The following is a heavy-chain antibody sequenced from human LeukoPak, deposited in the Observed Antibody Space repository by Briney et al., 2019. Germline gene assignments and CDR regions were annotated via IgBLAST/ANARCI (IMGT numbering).Heavy chain of an antibody. D-gene: IGHD2/OR15-2a*01. CDR3: ARWTTIFDAFDI. J-gene: IGHJ3*02. Sequence: PSETLSLTCAVYGGSFSGYYWSWIRQSPGKGLEWIGSVYYDGSMYTNPSLKSRVTISVDTSKNQFSLKVTSVTAADTAIFFCARWTTIFDAFDIWGQGTMVTVSS. CDR1: GGSFSGYY. CDR2: VYYDGSM. V-gene: IGHV4-34*11.